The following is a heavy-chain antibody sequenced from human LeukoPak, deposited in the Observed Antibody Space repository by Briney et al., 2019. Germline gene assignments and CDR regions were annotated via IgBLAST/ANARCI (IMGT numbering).Heavy chain of an antibody. V-gene: IGHV5-10-1*01. J-gene: IGHJ4*02. CDR1: GYSFTSYW. D-gene: IGHD3-3*01. Sequence: GESLKISCKGSGYSFTSYWISWVRQMPGKGLERMGRIDPSDSYTNYSPSFQGHVTISADKSISTAYLQWSSLKASDTAMYYCARLSEDGVVTTPPDYWGQGTLVTVSS. CDR2: IDPSDSYT. CDR3: ARLSEDGVVTTPPDY.